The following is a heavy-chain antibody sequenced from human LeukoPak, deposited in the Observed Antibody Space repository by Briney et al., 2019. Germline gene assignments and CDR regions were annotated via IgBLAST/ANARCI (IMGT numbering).Heavy chain of an antibody. D-gene: IGHD4-17*01. J-gene: IGHJ5*02. Sequence: SETLSLTCTVSDYSISNGYYWGWIRQPPGKGLEWIATIYYDGRTYYNRSLQSRVTISGDTSKNQVSLRLTSVTAADTAIYYCARTTELSWFDPWGQGTLVTVSS. CDR1: DYSISNGYY. CDR3: ARTTELSWFDP. V-gene: IGHV4-38-2*02. CDR2: IYYDGRT.